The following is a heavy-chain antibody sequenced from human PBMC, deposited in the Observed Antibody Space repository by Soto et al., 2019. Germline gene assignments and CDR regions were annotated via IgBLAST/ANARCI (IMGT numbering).Heavy chain of an antibody. Sequence: GGSLRLSCAASGFTFSSYSMNWVRQAPGKGLEWVSSISSSSSYIYYADSVKGRFTISRDNAKNSLYLQMNSLRAEDTAVYYCAREIYYDTSGYYYGEEYNWFDPWGQGTLVTVSS. CDR1: GFTFSSYS. V-gene: IGHV3-21*01. CDR2: ISSSSSYI. J-gene: IGHJ5*02. D-gene: IGHD3-22*01. CDR3: AREIYYDTSGYYYGEEYNWFDP.